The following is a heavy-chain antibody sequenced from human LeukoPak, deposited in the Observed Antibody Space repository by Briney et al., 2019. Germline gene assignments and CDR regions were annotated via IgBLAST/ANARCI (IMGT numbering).Heavy chain of an antibody. CDR3: ARDAGAY. CDR1: EFSASGNY. V-gene: IGHV3-53*01. D-gene: IGHD7-27*01. Sequence: GGSLIPSCAASEFSASGNYMKWVRQPAGGGLGWVSLIYRDGSTFYADSVRGRFTISRDNSKNTLYLQMSSLRAEDTAVYYCARDAGAYWGQGTLVTVSS. J-gene: IGHJ4*02. CDR2: IYRDGST.